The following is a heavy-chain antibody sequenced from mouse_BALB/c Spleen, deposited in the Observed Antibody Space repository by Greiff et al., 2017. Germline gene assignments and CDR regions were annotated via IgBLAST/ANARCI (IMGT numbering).Heavy chain of an antibody. D-gene: IGHD2-2*01. V-gene: IGHV1-77*01. Sequence: VQLQQSGAELARPGASVKLSCKASGYTFTDYYINWVKQRTGQGLEWIGEIYPGSGNTYYNEKFKGKATLTADKSSSTAYMQLSSLTSEDSAVYFCASGGYDRFAYWGQGTLVTVSA. CDR3: ASGGYDRFAY. CDR2: IYPGSGNT. CDR1: GYTFTDYY. J-gene: IGHJ3*01.